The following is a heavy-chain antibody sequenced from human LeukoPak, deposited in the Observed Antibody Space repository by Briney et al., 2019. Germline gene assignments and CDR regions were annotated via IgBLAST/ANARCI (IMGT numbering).Heavy chain of an antibody. CDR2: IIPIFGTA. Sequence: GSSVNVSCKASGGTFSSYAISWVRQAPGQGLEWMGGIIPIFGTANYAQKFQGRVTITADESTSTAYMELSSLRSEDTVVYYCAGDRALHRRGLVGGGTDAFDIWGQGTMVTVSS. D-gene: IGHD3-10*01. CDR3: AGDRALHRRGLVGGGTDAFDI. V-gene: IGHV1-69*01. J-gene: IGHJ3*02. CDR1: GGTFSSYA.